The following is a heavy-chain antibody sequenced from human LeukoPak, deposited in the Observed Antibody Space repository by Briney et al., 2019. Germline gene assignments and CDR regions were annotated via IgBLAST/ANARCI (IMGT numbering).Heavy chain of an antibody. J-gene: IGHJ5*02. Sequence: ASVKVSCKASGYTFTGYYMHWVRQAPGQGLEWMGWINPNSGGTNYAQKFQGWVTMTRDTSISTAYMELSRLRSDDTAVYYCARGGTPYSSSWYNWFDPWGQGTLVTVPS. CDR2: INPNSGGT. D-gene: IGHD6-13*01. CDR1: GYTFTGYY. V-gene: IGHV1-2*04. CDR3: ARGGTPYSSSWYNWFDP.